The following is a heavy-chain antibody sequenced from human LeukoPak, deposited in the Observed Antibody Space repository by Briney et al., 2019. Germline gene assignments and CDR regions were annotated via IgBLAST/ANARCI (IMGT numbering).Heavy chain of an antibody. CDR3: ARDVYYYGMDV. V-gene: IGHV3-7*01. CDR1: GFTFSNYA. J-gene: IGHJ6*02. Sequence: TGGSLRLSCAASGFTFSNYAMHWVRQAPGKGLEWVANIKQDGSEKYYVDSVKGRFTISRDNAKNSLYLQMNSLRAEDTAVYYCARDVYYYGMDVWGQGTTVTVSS. CDR2: IKQDGSEK.